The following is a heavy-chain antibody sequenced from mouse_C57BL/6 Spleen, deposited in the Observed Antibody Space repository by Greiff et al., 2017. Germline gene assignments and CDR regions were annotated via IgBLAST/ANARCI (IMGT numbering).Heavy chain of an antibody. CDR2: IDPSDSYT. Sequence: QVQLQQPGAELVMPGASVKLSCKASGYTFTSYWMHWVKQRPGQGLEWIGEIDPSDSYTNYNQKFKGKSTLTVDKSSSTAYMQLSSLTSEDSAVYYCARTGTNVMDYWGQGTSVTVSS. CDR1: GYTFTSYW. V-gene: IGHV1-69*01. CDR3: ARTGTNVMDY. J-gene: IGHJ4*01. D-gene: IGHD3-3*01.